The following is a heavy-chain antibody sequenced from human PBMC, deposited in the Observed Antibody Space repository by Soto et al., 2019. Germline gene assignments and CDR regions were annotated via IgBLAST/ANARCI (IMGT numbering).Heavy chain of an antibody. J-gene: IGHJ6*03. Sequence: QEQLVESGGRVVQPGRSLRLSCADSGSTFSGDGMHWVHQAPGKGLEWVAEISYDGVRKYYADSVKGRFTISRDNSKNTLYLPMNNLRTEDTALYYCAKGGGTGYDYYHYMDVWGKGTTVTVSS. V-gene: IGHV3-30*18. CDR2: ISYDGVRK. CDR3: AKGGGTGYDYYHYMDV. CDR1: GSTFSGDG. D-gene: IGHD2-8*02.